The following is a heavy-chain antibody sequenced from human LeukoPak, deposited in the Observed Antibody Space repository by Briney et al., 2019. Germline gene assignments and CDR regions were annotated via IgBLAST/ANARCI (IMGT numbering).Heavy chain of an antibody. J-gene: IGHJ6*02. CDR1: GYTFTNYD. CDR3: ARGYSGYDWGFYYYYGMDV. CDR2: MNPNSGNT. D-gene: IGHD5-12*01. Sequence: ASVTVSCKASGYTFTNYDINWVRPATGQGNEWMGWMNPNSGNTGYANKFQGRVTMTRNNSISTAYMELSSLRSEDTAVYYCARGYSGYDWGFYYYYGMDVWGQGTTVTVSS. V-gene: IGHV1-8*01.